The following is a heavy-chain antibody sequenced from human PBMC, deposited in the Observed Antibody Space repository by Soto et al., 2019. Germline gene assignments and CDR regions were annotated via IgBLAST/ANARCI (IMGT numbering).Heavy chain of an antibody. CDR2: IIPIFGTA. CDR1: GGTFSSYA. V-gene: IGHV1-69*13. J-gene: IGHJ6*02. Sequence: ASVKVSCKASGGTFSSYAISWVRQAPGQGLEWMGGIIPIFGTANYAQKFQGRVTITADESTSTAYMELSSLRSEDTAVYYCARGRLLYPARDVWGQGTTVTVSS. D-gene: IGHD2-2*02. CDR3: ARGRLLYPARDV.